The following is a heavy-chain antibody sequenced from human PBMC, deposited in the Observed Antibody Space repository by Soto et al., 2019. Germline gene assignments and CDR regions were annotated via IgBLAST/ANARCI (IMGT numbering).Heavy chain of an antibody. CDR2: INPNSGGT. CDR3: ARAWGQYCSGGSCYGDNWFDP. D-gene: IGHD2-15*01. J-gene: IGHJ5*02. Sequence: GASVKVSCKASGYTFTGDYMHWVRQAPGQGLEWMGWINPNSGGTNYAQKFQGWVTMTRDTSISTAYMELSRLRSDDTAVYYCARAWGQYCSGGSCYGDNWFDPWGQGTLVTVSS. CDR1: GYTFTGDY. V-gene: IGHV1-2*04.